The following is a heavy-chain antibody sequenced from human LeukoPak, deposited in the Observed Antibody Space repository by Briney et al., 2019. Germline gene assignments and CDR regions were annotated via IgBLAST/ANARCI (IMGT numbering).Heavy chain of an antibody. Sequence: SETLSLTCTVSGGSISSSSYYWGWIRQPPGKGLEWIGSIYYSGSTYYNPSLKSRVTISVDTSKNQFSLKLSSVTAADTAVYYCASTETGFGPIYYGMDVWGQGTTVTVSS. J-gene: IGHJ6*02. CDR2: IYYSGST. D-gene: IGHD3-10*01. V-gene: IGHV4-39*07. CDR3: ASTETGFGPIYYGMDV. CDR1: GGSISSSSYY.